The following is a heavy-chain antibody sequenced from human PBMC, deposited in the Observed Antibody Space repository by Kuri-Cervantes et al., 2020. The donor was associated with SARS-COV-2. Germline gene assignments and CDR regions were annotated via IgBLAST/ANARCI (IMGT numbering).Heavy chain of an antibody. CDR1: GYSFTSYW. CDR3: ARPGAVDTATFDY. V-gene: IGHV5-51*01. J-gene: IGHJ4*02. D-gene: IGHD5-18*01. Sequence: GESLKISCKGSGYSFTSYWIGWVRQMPGKGLEWMGIIYPGDSDTRYSPSFQGQVTISADKSISPAYLQWSSLKASDTAMYYCARPGAVDTATFDYWGQGTLVTVSS. CDR2: IYPGDSDT.